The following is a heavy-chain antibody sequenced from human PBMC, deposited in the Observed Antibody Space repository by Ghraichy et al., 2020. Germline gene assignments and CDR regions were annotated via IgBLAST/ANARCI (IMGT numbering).Heavy chain of an antibody. CDR2: IYYSGST. D-gene: IGHD2-15*01. J-gene: IGHJ4*02. Sequence: SETLSLTCTVSGGSISSYYWSWIRQPPGKGLEWIGYIYYSGSTNYNPSLKSRVTLSVDTSKNQFSLKLSSVTAADTAVYYCAAIDCSGGSCYGAPSDYWGQGTLVTVSS. V-gene: IGHV4-59*01. CDR3: AAIDCSGGSCYGAPSDY. CDR1: GGSISSYY.